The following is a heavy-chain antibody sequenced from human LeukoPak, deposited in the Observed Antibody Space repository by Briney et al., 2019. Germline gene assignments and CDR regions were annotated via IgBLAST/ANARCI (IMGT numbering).Heavy chain of an antibody. V-gene: IGHV1-46*01. Sequence: ASVKVSCKASGYTFTSYYMHWVRQAPGQGLEWMGIINPSGGSTSYAQKFQGRVTMTRDTSTSTVYMELSSLRSEDTAVYHCARGGSVIVVVIDFDYWGQGTLVTVSS. J-gene: IGHJ4*02. D-gene: IGHD3-22*01. CDR3: ARGGSVIVVVIDFDY. CDR2: INPSGGST. CDR1: GYTFTSYY.